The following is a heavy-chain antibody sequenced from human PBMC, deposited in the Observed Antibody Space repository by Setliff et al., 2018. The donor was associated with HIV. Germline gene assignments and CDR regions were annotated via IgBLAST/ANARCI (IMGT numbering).Heavy chain of an antibody. CDR3: AGGLRGDGYNYPLYYFDY. J-gene: IGHJ4*02. V-gene: IGHV1-69*13. CDR2: IIPIFSTA. CDR1: GGTFNNYA. D-gene: IGHD5-12*01. Sequence: SVKVSCKASGGTFNNYALSWVRQAPGQGLEWMGGIIPIFSTANYAQKFQGRVTITADESTSTAYMELSSLRSEDTAVYYCAGGLRGDGYNYPLYYFDYWGQGTLVTVSS.